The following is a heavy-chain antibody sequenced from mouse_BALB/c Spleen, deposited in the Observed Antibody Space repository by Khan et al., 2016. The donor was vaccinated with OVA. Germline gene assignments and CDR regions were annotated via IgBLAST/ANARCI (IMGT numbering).Heavy chain of an antibody. CDR1: GFSLSSYG. J-gene: IGHJ3*01. CDR3: ARAFYYGAWFAY. D-gene: IGHD1-1*01. V-gene: IGHV2-9*02. CDR2: IWAGGST. Sequence: QVQLKESGPGLVAPSQTLSITCTVSGFSLSSYGVHWVRQPPGKGLEGLGVIWAGGSTNHNSALMSRLSISQDNSKSQVFLKMNRLPTDDTAMYYCARAFYYGAWFAYWGQGTLVTVSA.